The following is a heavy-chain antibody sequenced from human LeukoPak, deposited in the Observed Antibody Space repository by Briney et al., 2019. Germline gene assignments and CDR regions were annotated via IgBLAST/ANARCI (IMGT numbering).Heavy chain of an antibody. CDR2: ARNKANSCTT. Sequence: GGSLRLSCAASGFTFSDHYMDWVRQAPGEGLEWVGRARNKANSCTTEYAASVKGRFTISRDDSKNSLYLQMNSLRAEDTAVYYCARGIAAAGYHAFDIWGQGTMVTVSS. J-gene: IGHJ3*02. CDR1: GFTFSDHY. D-gene: IGHD6-13*01. CDR3: ARGIAAAGYHAFDI. V-gene: IGHV3-72*01.